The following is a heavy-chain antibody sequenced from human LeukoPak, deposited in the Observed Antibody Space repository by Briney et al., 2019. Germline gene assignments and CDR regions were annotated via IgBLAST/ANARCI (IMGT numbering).Heavy chain of an antibody. CDR1: GGTFSGYT. V-gene: IGHV1-69*13. J-gene: IGHJ3*02. D-gene: IGHD4-17*01. Sequence: SVKVSCKASGGTFSGYTINWVRQAPGQGLERMGGIIPIFGTANYAQKFQGRVTITADESTSTAYMELSSLRSEDTAVYYCARNGRDAFDIWGQGTMVTVSS. CDR2: IIPIFGTA. CDR3: ARNGRDAFDI.